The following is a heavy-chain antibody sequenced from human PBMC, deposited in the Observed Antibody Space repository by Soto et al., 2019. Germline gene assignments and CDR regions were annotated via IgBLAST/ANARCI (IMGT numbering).Heavy chain of an antibody. CDR3: ARARMVRGIIYYYGMDV. J-gene: IGHJ6*02. Sequence: SETLSLTCTVSGGSISSDGNYWSWIRQHPGKGLEWIGYIYYSGSTYYNPSLKSRVTISVDTSKNQFSLKLNSVTAADTAVYYCARARMVRGIIYYYGMDVWGQGTTVT. V-gene: IGHV4-31*03. D-gene: IGHD3-10*01. CDR1: GGSISSDGNY. CDR2: IYYSGST.